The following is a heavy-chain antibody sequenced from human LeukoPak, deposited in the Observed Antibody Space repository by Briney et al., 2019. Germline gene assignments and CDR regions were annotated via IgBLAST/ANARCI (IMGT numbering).Heavy chain of an antibody. D-gene: IGHD1-1*01. CDR1: GFSFSTSA. Sequence: GGSLRLSCAASGFSFSTSAIQWVRQAPGKGLEWVAVISYDGSKKFYADSVKGRFTLSRDNSRNAVNLQMNSLRAEDTAVYYCAKVRTGHYFDYWGQGTLVTVSS. V-gene: IGHV3-30*04. J-gene: IGHJ4*02. CDR2: ISYDGSKK. CDR3: AKVRTGHYFDY.